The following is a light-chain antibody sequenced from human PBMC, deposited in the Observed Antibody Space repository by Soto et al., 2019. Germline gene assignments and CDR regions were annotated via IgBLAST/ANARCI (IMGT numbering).Light chain of an antibody. J-gene: IGLJ1*01. CDR3: SSYVGSNNFYV. Sequence: QPALTQPPSASGSPGQSVTISCTRTSSDVGGYDYVSWYQQYPGKAPKLMIYGVSKRPSGVPDRFSGSKSGNTASLTVSGLQAEDEADYYCSSYVGSNNFYVFGTGTKVTVL. CDR2: GVS. CDR1: SSDVGGYDY. V-gene: IGLV2-8*01.